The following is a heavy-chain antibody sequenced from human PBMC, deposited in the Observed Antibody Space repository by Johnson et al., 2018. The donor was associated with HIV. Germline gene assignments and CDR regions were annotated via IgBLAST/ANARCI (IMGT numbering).Heavy chain of an antibody. CDR3: ARIDYSNYEEAFDI. CDR2: ISYDGSNK. Sequence: QVQLVESGGGVVQPGRSLRLSCAASGFTFSSYGMHWVRQAPGKGLEWVAVISYDGSNKYYVDSVKGRFTISRDNAKNSLYLQMNSLRAEDTAVYYCARIDYSNYEEAFDIWGQGTMVTVSS. D-gene: IGHD4-11*01. V-gene: IGHV3-30*03. J-gene: IGHJ3*02. CDR1: GFTFSSYG.